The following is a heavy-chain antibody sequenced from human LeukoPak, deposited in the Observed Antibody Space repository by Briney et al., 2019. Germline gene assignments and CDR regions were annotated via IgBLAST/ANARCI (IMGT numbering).Heavy chain of an antibody. Sequence: SETLSLTCTVSGGTISSYYWSWIRQPPGKGLEWIGYIYYSGSTNYNPSLKSRVTTSVDTSKNQFSLKLRSVTAADTAVYYCARVSPIAVAGSSYYSAIDVWAQGTTVTVSS. D-gene: IGHD6-19*01. CDR2: IYYSGST. CDR3: ARVSPIAVAGSSYYSAIDV. J-gene: IGHJ6*02. V-gene: IGHV4-59*01. CDR1: GGTISSYY.